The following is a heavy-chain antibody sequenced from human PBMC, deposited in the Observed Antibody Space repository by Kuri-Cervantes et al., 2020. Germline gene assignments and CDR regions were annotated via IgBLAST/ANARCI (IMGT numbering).Heavy chain of an antibody. Sequence: ASVKVSCTASGYTFTSYYMHWVRQAPGQGLEWMGIINPSGGSTSYAQKFQGRVTMTRDTSTSTVYMELNSLRAEDTAVYYCAKSLTLSFWGSYYAATSGHDWWYWGQGTLVTVSS. V-gene: IGHV1-46*01. J-gene: IGHJ4*02. CDR2: INPSGGST. D-gene: IGHD1-26*01. CDR3: AKSLTLSFWGSYYAATSGHDWWY. CDR1: GYTFTSYY.